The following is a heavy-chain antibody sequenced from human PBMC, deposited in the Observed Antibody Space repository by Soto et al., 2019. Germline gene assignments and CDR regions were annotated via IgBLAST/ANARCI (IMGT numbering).Heavy chain of an antibody. D-gene: IGHD3-3*01. CDR3: ARESRFLEWLSLNWFDP. Sequence: GGSLRLSCAASGFTFSSYSMNWVRQAPGKGLEWVSYISSSSSTIYYADSVKGRFTISRDNAKNSLYLQMNSLRDEDTAVYYCARESRFLEWLSLNWFDPWGRGTLVTVSS. CDR1: GFTFSSYS. CDR2: ISSSSSTI. V-gene: IGHV3-48*02. J-gene: IGHJ5*02.